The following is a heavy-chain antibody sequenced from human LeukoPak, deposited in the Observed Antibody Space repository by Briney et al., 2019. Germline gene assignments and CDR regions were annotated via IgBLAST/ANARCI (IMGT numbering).Heavy chain of an antibody. CDR2: IYPGDSDT. CDR3: ARSCTSTSCYLTDAFDI. CDR1: GYRFTSFW. V-gene: IGHV5-51*01. J-gene: IGHJ3*02. Sequence: GESLKISCKGSGYRFTSFWIGWVRQMPGKGLEGMGIIYPGDSDTRYSPSFQGQVTISADKSISTAYLQWSSLKASDTAMYYCARSCTSTSCYLTDAFDIWGQGTMVTVSS. D-gene: IGHD2-2*01.